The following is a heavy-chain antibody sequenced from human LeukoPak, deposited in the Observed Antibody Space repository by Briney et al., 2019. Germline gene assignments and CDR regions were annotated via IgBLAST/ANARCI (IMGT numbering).Heavy chain of an antibody. V-gene: IGHV3-9*01. CDR3: AKDYDSSPDAFDI. CDR2: ISWNSGSI. Sequence: PGGSLRLPCAASGFTFNDYAMHWVRQAPGKGLEWVSGISWNSGSIGYADSVKGRFTISRDNAKNSLYLQMNSLRAEDTASYYCAKDYDSSPDAFDIWGQGTMVTVSS. CDR1: GFTFNDYA. D-gene: IGHD3-22*01. J-gene: IGHJ3*02.